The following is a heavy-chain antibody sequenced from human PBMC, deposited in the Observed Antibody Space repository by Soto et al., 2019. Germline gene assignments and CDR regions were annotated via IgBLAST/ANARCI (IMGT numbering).Heavy chain of an antibody. CDR3: AAHHFDY. Sequence: QVQLVESGGGVVQPGRSLRLSCAASGFTFSSYGMHWVRQAPGKGLEWVAVISYDGSNKYYPDSVKGRFTISRDNSKNTLYLQMNSHRAEDTAAYYWAAHHFDYWGQGTLVTVSS. J-gene: IGHJ4*02. CDR1: GFTFSSYG. V-gene: IGHV3-30*03. CDR2: ISYDGSNK.